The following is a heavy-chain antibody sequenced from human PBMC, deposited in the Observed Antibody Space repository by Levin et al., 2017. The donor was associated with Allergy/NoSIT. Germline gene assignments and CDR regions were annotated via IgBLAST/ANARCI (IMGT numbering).Heavy chain of an antibody. D-gene: IGHD4-17*01. CDR3: ARDRGYGDYVGWFDP. CDR1: GGSISSGDYY. Sequence: SETLSLTCTVSGGSISSGDYYWSWIRQPPGKGLEWIGYIYYSGSTYYNPSLKSRVTISVDTSKNQFSLKLSSVTAADTAVYYCARDRGYGDYVGWFDPWGQGTLVTVSS. CDR2: IYYSGST. V-gene: IGHV4-30-4*01. J-gene: IGHJ5*02.